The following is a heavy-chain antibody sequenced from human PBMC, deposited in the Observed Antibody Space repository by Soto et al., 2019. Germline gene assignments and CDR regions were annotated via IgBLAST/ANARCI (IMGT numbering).Heavy chain of an antibody. D-gene: IGHD2-15*01. Sequence: GGSLRLSCAASGFTFSSYSMNWVRQAPGKGLEWVSSISSSSSYIYYADSVKGRFTISRDNAKNSLYLQMNSLRAEDTAVYYCARDLGYCSGGSCYPGPFDYWGQGTLVTVSS. J-gene: IGHJ4*02. CDR3: ARDLGYCSGGSCYPGPFDY. CDR1: GFTFSSYS. CDR2: ISSSSSYI. V-gene: IGHV3-21*01.